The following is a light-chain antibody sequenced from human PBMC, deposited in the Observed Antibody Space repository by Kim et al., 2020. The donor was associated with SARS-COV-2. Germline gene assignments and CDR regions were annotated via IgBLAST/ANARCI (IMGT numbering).Light chain of an antibody. V-gene: IGLV2-14*04. J-gene: IGLJ3*02. CDR2: YVT. Sequence: GQSLTISCTGTNTDVGGYEYVSLYQQFPGKAPKLIIYYVTHRPSGISDRFSGSKSGNTASLTISGLQAEDEATDYCNSYTNRYTWVFGGGTKVTVL. CDR1: NTDVGGYEY. CDR3: NSYTNRYTWV.